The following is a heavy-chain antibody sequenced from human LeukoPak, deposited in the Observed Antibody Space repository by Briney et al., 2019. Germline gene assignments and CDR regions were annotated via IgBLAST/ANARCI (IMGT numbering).Heavy chain of an antibody. Sequence: GGSLRLSCAASGFTFDDYGMSWVRQVAGQGLEWVSGIDWNGASTGYADSVKGRFTISRDNAKNSLYLQMNSLRAEDTAVYYCARDPDGSEAYFDYWGQGTLVTVSS. CDR1: GFTFDDYG. CDR3: ARDPDGSEAYFDY. J-gene: IGHJ4*02. V-gene: IGHV3-20*04. D-gene: IGHD5-24*01. CDR2: IDWNGAST.